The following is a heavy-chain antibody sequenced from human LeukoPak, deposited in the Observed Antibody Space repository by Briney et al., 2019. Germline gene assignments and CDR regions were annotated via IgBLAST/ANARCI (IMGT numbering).Heavy chain of an antibody. CDR3: ARLTPTYYDILTGYYRHFDY. Sequence: SETLSLTCAVYGGSFSGYYWSWIRQPPGKGLGWIGEINHSGSTNYNPSLKSRVTISVDTSKNQFSLKLSSVTAADTAVYYCARLTPTYYDILTGYYRHFDYWGQGTLVTVSS. V-gene: IGHV4-34*01. J-gene: IGHJ4*02. D-gene: IGHD3-9*01. CDR2: INHSGST. CDR1: GGSFSGYY.